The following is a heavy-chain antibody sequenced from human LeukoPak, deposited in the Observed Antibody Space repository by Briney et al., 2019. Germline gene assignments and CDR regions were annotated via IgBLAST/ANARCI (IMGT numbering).Heavy chain of an antibody. CDR2: IYYSGST. D-gene: IGHD3-10*01. CDR3: ARVLGSGTHGDNWFDP. CDR1: GGSISSYY. V-gene: IGHV4-59*01. Sequence: SETLSLTCTVSGGSISSYYWSWIRQPPGKGLEWIGYIYYSGSTNYNPSLKSRVTISVDTSKNQFSLKLSSVTAADTAAYYCARVLGSGTHGDNWFDPWGQGTLVTVSS. J-gene: IGHJ5*02.